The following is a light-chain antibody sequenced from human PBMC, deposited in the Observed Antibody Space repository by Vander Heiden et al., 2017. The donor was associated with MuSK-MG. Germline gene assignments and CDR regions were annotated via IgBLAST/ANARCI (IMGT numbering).Light chain of an antibody. CDR3: LQYASSPWT. J-gene: IGKJ1*01. Sequence: EIVLTQSPGTLSLSPGERVTLSCRASQSVSSSYLAWYQQKPGQAPRLLIYGTSSRATGIPDRFSGSGSGTDFTLTISRLEPEDFAVYYCLQYASSPWTFGQGTKVEI. CDR2: GTS. CDR1: QSVSSSY. V-gene: IGKV3-20*01.